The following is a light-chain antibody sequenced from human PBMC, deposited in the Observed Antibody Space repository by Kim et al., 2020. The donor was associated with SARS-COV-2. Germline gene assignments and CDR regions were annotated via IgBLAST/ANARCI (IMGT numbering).Light chain of an antibody. CDR3: QQRTYWPRLT. Sequence: SPRQRATPSCRASHSVDNYLAWYQQRPGQPPRRLIWDESSRATGIPARFSGSGSGTDFTLTIGSLEPEDFALYYWQQRTYWPRLTFGGGTKVDIK. CDR2: DES. J-gene: IGKJ4*01. CDR1: HSVDNY. V-gene: IGKV3-11*01.